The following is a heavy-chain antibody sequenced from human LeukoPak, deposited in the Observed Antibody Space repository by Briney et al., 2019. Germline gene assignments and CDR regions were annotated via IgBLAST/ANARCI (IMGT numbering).Heavy chain of an antibody. J-gene: IGHJ4*02. CDR1: GGSISSGGFY. Sequence: SQTLSLTCTVSGGSISSGGFYWSWIRQPPGKGLEWIGYIYQSGSTYYNLSLKSRVTISVDRSKNQFSLKLSSVTAADTAVYYCARDDGGGYSNYFDYWGQGTLVTVSS. CDR3: ARDDGGGYSNYFDY. CDR2: IYQSGST. V-gene: IGHV4-30-2*01. D-gene: IGHD3-22*01.